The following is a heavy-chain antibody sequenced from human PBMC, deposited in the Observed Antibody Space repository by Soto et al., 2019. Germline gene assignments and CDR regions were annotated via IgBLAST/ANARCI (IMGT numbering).Heavy chain of an antibody. J-gene: IGHJ6*02. D-gene: IGHD3-9*01. Sequence: SGPTLVNPTQTLTLTCTFSAFSLSTGGVGVGWIRQPPGKALEWLALIYWDDDKRYSPSLKSRLTITKDTSKNQVVLTMTNMDPVDTATYYCAHAKLRYFDWSYYYYGMDVWGQGTTVTVSS. CDR1: AFSLSTGGVG. V-gene: IGHV2-5*02. CDR3: AHAKLRYFDWSYYYYGMDV. CDR2: IYWDDDK.